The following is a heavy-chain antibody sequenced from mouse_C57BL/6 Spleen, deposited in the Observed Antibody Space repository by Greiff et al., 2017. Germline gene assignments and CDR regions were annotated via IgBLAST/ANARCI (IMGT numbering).Heavy chain of an antibody. D-gene: IGHD2-1*01. CDR3: ASIDYGNYYFDY. CDR2: IDPSDSET. Sequence: QVQLQQPGAELVRPGSSVKLSCKASGYTFTSYWMHWVKQRPIQGLEWIGNIDPSDSETHYNQKFKDKATLTVDKSSSPAYMQLSSLTSEDSAVYYCASIDYGNYYFDYWGQGTTLTVSS. CDR1: GYTFTSYW. V-gene: IGHV1-52*01. J-gene: IGHJ2*01.